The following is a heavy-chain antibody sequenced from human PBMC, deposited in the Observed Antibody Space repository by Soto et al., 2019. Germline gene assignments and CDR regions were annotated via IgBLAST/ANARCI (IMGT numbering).Heavy chain of an antibody. Sequence: QVQLVESGGGVVQPGRSLRRSCAASGFTFSSYGMYWVRQAPGKGLEWVARILYDGSNQFYGDSVKGRFTISRDNSKNTLYLQMNSLRSEDTAVYYCAKDTGSDYWGQGTLVTVSS. CDR1: GFTFSSYG. J-gene: IGHJ4*02. CDR3: AKDTGSDY. CDR2: ILYDGSNQ. V-gene: IGHV3-30*18.